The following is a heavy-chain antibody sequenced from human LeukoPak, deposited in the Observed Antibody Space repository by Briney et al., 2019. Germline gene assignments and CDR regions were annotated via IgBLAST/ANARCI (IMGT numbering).Heavy chain of an antibody. D-gene: IGHD6-13*01. J-gene: IGHJ5*02. V-gene: IGHV3-74*01. CDR2: INDGSST. CDR1: GFTFSSYW. Sequence: GGSLRLSCAASGFTFSSYWMHWVRQAPGKGLVWVSRINDGSSTSYADSVKGRFTISRDNAKNTLYLQMNSLRAEDTAMYYCARPTKEGSSWYWWFDPWGQGALVTVSS. CDR3: ARPTKEGSSWYWWFDP.